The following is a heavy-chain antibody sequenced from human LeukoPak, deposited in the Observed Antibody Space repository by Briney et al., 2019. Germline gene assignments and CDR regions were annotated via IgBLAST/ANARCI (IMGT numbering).Heavy chain of an antibody. J-gene: IGHJ4*02. Sequence: PGRSLRLSCAASGFTFDDYAMHWVRQAPGKGLEWVSGISWNSGSIGYADSVKGRFTISRDNAKNSLYLQMNSLRAEDTALYYCAKDTENYYDSSGYFDYWGQGTLVTVSS. V-gene: IGHV3-9*01. CDR3: AKDTENYYDSSGYFDY. CDR2: ISWNSGSI. CDR1: GFTFDDYA. D-gene: IGHD3-22*01.